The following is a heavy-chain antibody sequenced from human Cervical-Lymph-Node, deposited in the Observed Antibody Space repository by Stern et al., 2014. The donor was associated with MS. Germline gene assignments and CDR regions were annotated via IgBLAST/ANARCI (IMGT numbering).Heavy chain of an antibody. D-gene: IGHD2-8*01. CDR2: ISYDGSKK. CDR3: ARPFCSNGVCYLSYDF. CDR1: GFTFSDYG. V-gene: IGHV3-30*03. J-gene: IGHJ4*02. Sequence: MQLVESGGGVVHPGRSLRLSCTVSGFTFSDYGLHWVRQAPGKGLEWVAVISYDGSKKFYGDSVKGRFTISRDNSKNTLYLEMNSLSAEDTAVYYCARPFCSNGVCYLSYDFWGQGTLVTVSS.